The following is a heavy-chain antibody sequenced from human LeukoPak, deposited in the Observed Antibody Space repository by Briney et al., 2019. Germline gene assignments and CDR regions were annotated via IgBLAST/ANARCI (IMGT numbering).Heavy chain of an antibody. CDR2: IYSGATT. CDR1: GFTVSTYY. Sequence: GGSLRLSCAASGFTVSTYYMNRVRQAPGKGLEWVSIIYSGATTYYADSVKGRFTISRDTSKNTVSLQMNSLRAEDTAVYFCARVGDHFHWNLDLWGRGTLVTV. D-gene: IGHD3-3*02. V-gene: IGHV3-53*01. J-gene: IGHJ2*01. CDR3: ARVGDHFHWNLDL.